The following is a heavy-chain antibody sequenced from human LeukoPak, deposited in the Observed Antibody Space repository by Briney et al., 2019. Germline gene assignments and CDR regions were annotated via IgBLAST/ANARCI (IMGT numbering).Heavy chain of an antibody. CDR1: GGSISSYY. V-gene: IGHV4-59*08. J-gene: IGHJ3*02. CDR3: ARLRVDSSGYYLDAFDI. Sequence: SETLSLTCIVSGGSISSYYWSWIRQPPGKGLEWIGYIYYSGSTNYNPSLKSRVTISVDTSKNQFSLKLSSVTAADTAVYYCARLRVDSSGYYLDAFDIWGQGTMVTVSS. CDR2: IYYSGST. D-gene: IGHD3-22*01.